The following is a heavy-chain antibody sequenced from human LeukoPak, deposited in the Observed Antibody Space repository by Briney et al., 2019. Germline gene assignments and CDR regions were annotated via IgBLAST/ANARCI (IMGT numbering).Heavy chain of an antibody. CDR2: ISAYNGNT. Sequence: ASVKVSCKASGYTFTSYGISWVRQAPGQGLEWMGWISAYNGNTNYAQKLQGRVTMTTDTSTSTAYMELRSLRSDDTAVYYCAVVEGIWFGEPLDYWGQGTLVTVSS. CDR3: AVVEGIWFGEPLDY. V-gene: IGHV1-18*01. J-gene: IGHJ4*02. D-gene: IGHD3-10*01. CDR1: GYTFTSYG.